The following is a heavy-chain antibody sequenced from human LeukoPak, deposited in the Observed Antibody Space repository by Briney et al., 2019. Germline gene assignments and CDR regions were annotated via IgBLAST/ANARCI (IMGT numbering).Heavy chain of an antibody. CDR2: ITTGDGNT. D-gene: IGHD1-14*01. Sequence: PGGSLRLSCAASGFTFSNAYMNWVRQAPGKGLKWVSTITTGDGNTYYADSVKGRFTVSRDDSKNTLYLQMNSLRAEDTAVYYCAKDFNHFDYWGQGTLVTVSS. J-gene: IGHJ4*02. CDR1: GFTFSNAY. CDR3: AKDFNHFDY. V-gene: IGHV3-23*01.